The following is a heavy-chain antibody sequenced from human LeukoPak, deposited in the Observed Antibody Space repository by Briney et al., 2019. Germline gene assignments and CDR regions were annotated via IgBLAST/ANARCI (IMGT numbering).Heavy chain of an antibody. J-gene: IGHJ4*02. V-gene: IGHV4-30-2*01. CDR2: IYHNGNT. D-gene: IGHD5-18*01. CDR3: ASGGYSYGFDY. CDR1: GGSISSGGYS. Sequence: SQTLSLTCAVSGGSISSGGYSWSWVRQPPGKGLEWIGYIYHNGNTYYSPSLKSRVTISVGRSKNQLSLKLSSVTAADTAMYYCASGGYSYGFDYWGQGTLVTVSS.